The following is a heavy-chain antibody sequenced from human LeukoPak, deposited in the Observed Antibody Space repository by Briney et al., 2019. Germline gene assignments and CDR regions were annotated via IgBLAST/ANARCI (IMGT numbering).Heavy chain of an antibody. CDR3: SEGYFEPFDH. CDR2: LSYTGKT. CDR1: GASVSSSR. J-gene: IGHJ4*02. D-gene: IGHD2/OR15-2a*01. V-gene: IGHV4-59*02. Sequence: PSETLSLTCAVSGASVSSSRWNWIRHLPRKGLEWIGCLSYTGKTDYNPSLTSRVTISLDTSKNQVSLKLRSVTAADTAVYYCSEGYFEPFDHWGQGTLVTVSS.